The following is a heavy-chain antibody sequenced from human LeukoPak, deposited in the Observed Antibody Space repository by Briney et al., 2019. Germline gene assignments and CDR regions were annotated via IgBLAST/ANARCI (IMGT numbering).Heavy chain of an antibody. CDR2: IRYDGSEK. J-gene: IGHJ4*02. D-gene: IGHD5-18*01. CDR1: GFTFSTYG. CDR3: AKDRSYHYFDY. Sequence: GGSLRLSCAASGFTFSTYGMHWVRQAPGKGLEWVAFIRYDGSEKYSTDSVKGRFTISRDNSKNTLYLRMNSLTAEDTAVYYCAKDRSYHYFDYWGQGTLATVSS. V-gene: IGHV3-30*02.